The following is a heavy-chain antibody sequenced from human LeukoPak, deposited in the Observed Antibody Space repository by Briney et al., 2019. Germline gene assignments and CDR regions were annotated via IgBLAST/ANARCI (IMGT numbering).Heavy chain of an antibody. CDR2: IYHSGNT. J-gene: IGHJ6*03. V-gene: IGHV4-4*02. Sequence: SETLSLTCAVSGGSISSNNWWNWVRQSPEKGLEWIGEIYHSGNTNYNPSLKRRITISVDKSKNQFSLKVRSVTAADTAVYYCARGAATGYNYQYFLYMDVWGKGTTVSVSS. CDR3: ARGAATGYNYQYFLYMDV. CDR1: GGSISSNNW. D-gene: IGHD5-24*01.